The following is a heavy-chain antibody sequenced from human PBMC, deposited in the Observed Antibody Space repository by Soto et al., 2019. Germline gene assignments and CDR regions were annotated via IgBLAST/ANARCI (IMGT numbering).Heavy chain of an antibody. CDR2: IYYSGST. CDR3: ARTALRIRSYYYYMDV. D-gene: IGHD2-15*01. V-gene: IGHV4-59*01. CDR1: GGSISSYY. J-gene: IGHJ6*03. Sequence: QVQLQESGPGLVKPSETLSLTCTVSGGSISSYYWSWIRQPPGKGLEWIGYIYYSGSTNYNPSLKSRVTISVDTSKNQFSLKLSSVTAADTAVYYCARTALRIRSYYYYMDVWGKGTTVTVSS.